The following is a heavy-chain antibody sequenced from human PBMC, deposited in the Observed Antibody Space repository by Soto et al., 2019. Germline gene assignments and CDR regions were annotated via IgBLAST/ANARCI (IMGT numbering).Heavy chain of an antibody. CDR2: ISSSSSYI. CDR3: ARDLSGWELLPDYYYYGMDV. D-gene: IGHD1-26*01. CDR1: GFTFSSYS. V-gene: IGHV3-21*01. J-gene: IGHJ6*02. Sequence: EVQLVESGGGLVKPGGSLRLSCAASGFTFSSYSMNWVRQAPGKWLEWVSSISSSSSYIYYADSVKGRFTISRDNAKNSLYLQMNSLRAEDTAVYYCARDLSGWELLPDYYYYGMDVWGQGTTVTVSS.